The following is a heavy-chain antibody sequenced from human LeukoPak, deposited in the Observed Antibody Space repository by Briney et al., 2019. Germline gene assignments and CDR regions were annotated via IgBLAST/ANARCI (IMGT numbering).Heavy chain of an antibody. V-gene: IGHV3-7*01. CDR1: GFSFSSYW. D-gene: IGHD4-17*01. J-gene: IGHJ6*02. CDR3: ARDAPDDCGDYYYGMDV. CDR2: IKEDGSGK. Sequence: QPGGSLRLSCAASGFSFSSYWMRWVRQAPGKGLEWVASIKEDGSGKYYVDSVKGRFTISRDNTKNSLSLQMNSLRAEDTAVYYCARDAPDDCGDYYYGMDVWGQGTTVTVSS.